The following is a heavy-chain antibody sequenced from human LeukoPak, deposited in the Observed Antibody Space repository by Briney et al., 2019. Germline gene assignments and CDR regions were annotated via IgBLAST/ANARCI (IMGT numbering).Heavy chain of an antibody. CDR1: GGSINSNY. D-gene: IGHD3-3*01. CDR2: IYSNGVV. J-gene: IGHJ3*02. Sequence: SETLSLTCIVSGGSINSNYWHWIRQSAGKGLEWIGRIYSNGVVTYNPSLNSRATMSVDTSKNQISLKLSSVTAADTAVYYCARSRFLEYYDAFDIWGQGTMVTVSS. V-gene: IGHV4-4*07. CDR3: ARSRFLEYYDAFDI.